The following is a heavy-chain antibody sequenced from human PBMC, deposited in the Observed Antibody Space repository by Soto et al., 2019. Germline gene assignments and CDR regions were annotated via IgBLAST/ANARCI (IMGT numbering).Heavy chain of an antibody. CDR3: ELRAPHYYDSGIGV. J-gene: IGHJ6*02. CDR1: GGSFSGYY. CDR2: INHSGST. V-gene: IGHV4-34*01. Sequence: SETLSLTCAVYGGSFSGYYWTWIRQPPGRGLEWIGEINHSGSTNYNPSLKSRVTISVDTSKNQFSLKLSPVTAADTAVYYCELRAPHYYDSGIGVWGQGTTVTVSS.